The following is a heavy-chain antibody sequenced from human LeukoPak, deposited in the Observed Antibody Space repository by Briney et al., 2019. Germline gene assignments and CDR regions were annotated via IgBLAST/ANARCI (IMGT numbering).Heavy chain of an antibody. D-gene: IGHD3-3*01. V-gene: IGHV3-7*03. CDR3: ARDQYDTWSRRGNFDS. J-gene: IGHJ4*02. CDR2: IKLDGSEK. CDR1: GFTFGKYW. Sequence: GGSLRLSCVASGFTFGKYWMSWVRQAPGKGLEWVANIKLDGSEKNYVDSVKGRFTISRDNTKNSLYLQMNSLRAEDTAVFYCARDQYDTWSRRGNFDSWGQGTLVNVSS.